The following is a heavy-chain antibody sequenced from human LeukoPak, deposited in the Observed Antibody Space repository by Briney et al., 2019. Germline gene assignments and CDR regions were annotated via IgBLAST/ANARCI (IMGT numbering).Heavy chain of an antibody. CDR2: IWSDATNE. V-gene: IGHV3-33*06. CDR1: GFTFSHFA. CDR3: AKDAQSGFDYSNSLEH. J-gene: IGHJ5*02. Sequence: PGGSLRLSCEASGFTFSHFAMHWVRQAPDKGLEWVAVIWSDATNEYYADSVKGRFTISRDNFKRTVSLEMNSLRAEDTAVYYCAKDAQSGFDYSNSLEHWGQGSLVIVSS. D-gene: IGHD4-11*01.